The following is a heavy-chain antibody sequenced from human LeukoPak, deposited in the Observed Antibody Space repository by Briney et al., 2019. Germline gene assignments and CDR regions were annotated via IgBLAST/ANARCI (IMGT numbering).Heavy chain of an antibody. D-gene: IGHD6-25*01. Sequence: SETLSLTCTVSGGSISSGGYYWSWIRQHPGKGLEWIGYIYYSGSSYYNPSLKSRVTISVDTSKNQSSLKLSSVTAADTAVYYCARAGTAARRGFDYWGQGTLVTVSS. CDR3: ARAGTAARRGFDY. J-gene: IGHJ4*02. CDR1: GGSISSGGYY. CDR2: IYYSGSS. V-gene: IGHV4-31*03.